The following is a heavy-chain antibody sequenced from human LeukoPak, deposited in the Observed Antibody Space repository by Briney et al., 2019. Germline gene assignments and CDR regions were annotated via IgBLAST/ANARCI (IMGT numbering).Heavy chain of an antibody. CDR1: GFTFSSYA. D-gene: IGHD2-21*02. CDR3: AKYLKGDCYSTFIDY. V-gene: IGHV3-23*01. Sequence: GGSLRLSCAASGFTFSSYAMSWVRQAPGKGLEWVSGISGSGGSTCYADSVKGRFTISRDNSKNTLYLQMNSLRAEDTAVYYCAKYLKGDCYSTFIDYWGQGTLVTVSS. J-gene: IGHJ4*02. CDR2: ISGSGGST.